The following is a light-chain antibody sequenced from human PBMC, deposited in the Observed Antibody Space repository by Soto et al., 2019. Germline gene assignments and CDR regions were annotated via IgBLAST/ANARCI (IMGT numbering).Light chain of an antibody. J-gene: IGKJ1*01. CDR2: GAS. V-gene: IGKV3-15*01. CDR1: QSISDT. Sequence: EIVMTQSPATLSVSPGGRATLSCRASQSISDTLAWYQQKPGQAPRLLIHGASTRDTGFPAGFSGSGSGTGFTLTISSLQSEDFADYYCQQYNNWPWTFGQGTKVEIK. CDR3: QQYNNWPWT.